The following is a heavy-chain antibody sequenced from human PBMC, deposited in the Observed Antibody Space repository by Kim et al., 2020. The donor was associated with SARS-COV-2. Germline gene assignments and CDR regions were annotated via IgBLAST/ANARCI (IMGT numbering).Heavy chain of an antibody. Sequence: SVKVSCKASGGTFSSYAISWVRQAPGQGLEWMGRIIPILGIANYAQKFQGRVTITADKSTSTAYMGLSSLRSEDTAVYYCARDHGDYDILTGYPTSYNWFDPWGQGTLVTVCS. CDR1: GGTFSSYA. V-gene: IGHV1-69*04. CDR3: ARDHGDYDILTGYPTSYNWFDP. J-gene: IGHJ5*02. CDR2: IIPILGIA. D-gene: IGHD3-9*01.